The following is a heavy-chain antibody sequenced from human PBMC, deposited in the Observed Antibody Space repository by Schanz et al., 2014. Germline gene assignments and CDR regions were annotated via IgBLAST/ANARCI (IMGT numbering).Heavy chain of an antibody. J-gene: IGHJ4*02. Sequence: QVQLVQSGAEVKKPGASVKVSCKASGYTFTSYGISWVRQAPGQGLEWMGIINPIGGSTTYAQKFRGAVTLTTDTSTYTAYLELTSLRSEDTAVYYCARGSPKNMIRGELDYWGQGTLVTVSS. CDR2: INPIGGST. D-gene: IGHD3-10*01. CDR1: GYTFTSYG. CDR3: ARGSPKNMIRGELDY. V-gene: IGHV1-46*03.